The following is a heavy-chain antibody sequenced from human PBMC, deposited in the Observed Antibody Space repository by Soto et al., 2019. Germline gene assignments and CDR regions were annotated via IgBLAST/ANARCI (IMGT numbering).Heavy chain of an antibody. D-gene: IGHD2-15*01. CDR2: IIPIFGTA. Sequence: SVKVSCKASGGTFSSYAISWVRQAPGQGLEWMGGIIPIFGTANYAQKFQGRVTITADESTSTAYMELSSLRSEDTAVYYCARELDIVVVVAAFGGMDVWGQGTTVTVSS. CDR1: GGTFSSYA. J-gene: IGHJ6*02. CDR3: ARELDIVVVVAAFGGMDV. V-gene: IGHV1-69*13.